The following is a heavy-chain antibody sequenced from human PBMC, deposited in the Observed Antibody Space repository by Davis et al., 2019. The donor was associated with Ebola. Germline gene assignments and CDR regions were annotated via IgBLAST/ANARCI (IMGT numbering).Heavy chain of an antibody. D-gene: IGHD6-19*01. Sequence: MPSETLSLTCTVSGGSVSSGSYYWSWIRQPPGKGLEWIGYIYYSGSTNYNPSLKSRVTISVDTSKNQFSLKLSSVTAADTAMYYCARWAGSSGDLRAFDIWGQGTMVTVSS. CDR2: IYYSGST. CDR1: GGSVSSGSYY. J-gene: IGHJ3*02. V-gene: IGHV4-61*01. CDR3: ARWAGSSGDLRAFDI.